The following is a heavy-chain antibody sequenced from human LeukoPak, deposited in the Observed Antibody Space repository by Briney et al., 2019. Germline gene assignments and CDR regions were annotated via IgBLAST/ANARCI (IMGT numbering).Heavy chain of an antibody. Sequence: GRSLSLSCAASGFTFSSYGMHWVRQAPGKGLEWVAVISYDGSNKYYADSVKGRFTISRDNSKNTLYLQMNSLRAEDTAVYYCARVGRLTLEYCSGGSCYSPYYYYGMDVWGQGTTVTVSS. CDR1: GFTFSSYG. CDR2: ISYDGSNK. CDR3: ARVGRLTLEYCSGGSCYSPYYYYGMDV. V-gene: IGHV3-30*03. D-gene: IGHD2-15*01. J-gene: IGHJ6*02.